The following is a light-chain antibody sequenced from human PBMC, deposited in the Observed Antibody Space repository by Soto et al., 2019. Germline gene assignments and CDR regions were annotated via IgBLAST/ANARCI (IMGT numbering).Light chain of an antibody. J-gene: IGLJ2*01. CDR1: SSDVGGFNY. Sequence: QSALTQPASVSGSPGQSITISCTGTSSDVGGFNYVSWYQQHPGKVPKLMIYDVSNRPSGVSNRFSGSKSGNTASLTISGLQAEDEADYYCSSYTSSSTLDVVFGGGTKVTVL. CDR3: SSYTSSSTLDVV. V-gene: IGLV2-14*01. CDR2: DVS.